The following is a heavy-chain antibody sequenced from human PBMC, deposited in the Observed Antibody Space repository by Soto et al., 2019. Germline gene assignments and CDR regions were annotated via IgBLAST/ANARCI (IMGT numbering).Heavy chain of an antibody. CDR3: AHRVLRTVFGLVTTTAIYFDF. CDR2: IYWDDDK. J-gene: IGHJ4*02. CDR1: GFSLTTSGVG. D-gene: IGHD3-3*01. Sequence: QITLNESGPTVVRPTETLTLTCRFSGFSLTTSGVGVGWIRQSPGKAPEWLALIYWDDDKRYSASLKSRLNTTKDTSKKQVVLTVSDLDPTDTATYYCAHRVLRTVFGLVTTTAIYFDFWGQGTPVAVSS. V-gene: IGHV2-5*02.